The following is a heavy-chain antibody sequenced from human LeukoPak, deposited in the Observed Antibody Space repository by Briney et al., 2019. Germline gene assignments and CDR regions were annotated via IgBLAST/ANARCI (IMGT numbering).Heavy chain of an antibody. CDR2: IRYDGSNK. CDR1: GFTFSSYG. V-gene: IGHV3-30*02. CDR3: ARGRGMYYYYYMDV. J-gene: IGHJ6*03. Sequence: GGSLRLSCAASGFTFSSYGMHWVRQAPGKGLEWVAFIRYDGSNKYYADSVRGRFTISRDNSKNTLYLQMNSLRAEDTAVYYCARGRGMYYYYYMDVWGKGTTVTISS.